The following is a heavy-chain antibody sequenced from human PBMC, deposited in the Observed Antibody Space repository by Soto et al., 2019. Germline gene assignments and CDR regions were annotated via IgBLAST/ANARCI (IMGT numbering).Heavy chain of an antibody. CDR2: IYHSGST. D-gene: IGHD6-13*01. J-gene: IGHJ5*02. V-gene: IGHV4-38-2*02. CDR1: GYSTSSGYY. CDR3: AREGIAAAGTRWFDP. Sequence: SETLSLTCAVSGYSTSSGYYWGWIRQPPGKGLEWIGSIYHSGSTYYNPSLKSRVTISVDTSKNQFSLKLSSVTAADTAVYYCAREGIAAAGTRWFDPWGQGTLVTVSS.